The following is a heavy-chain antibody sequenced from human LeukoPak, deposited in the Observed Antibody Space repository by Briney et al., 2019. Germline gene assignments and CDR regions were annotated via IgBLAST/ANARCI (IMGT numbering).Heavy chain of an antibody. V-gene: IGHV1-2*02. CDR2: INPNSGGT. J-gene: IGHJ4*02. Sequence: GASVKVSCKASGYTFTGYYMHWVRQAPGQGLEWMGWINPNSGGTNYAQKFQGRVTMTRDTSISTAYMEPSRLRSDDTAVYYCARDYYDSSGLRLIDYWGQGTLVTVSS. CDR1: GYTFTGYY. CDR3: ARDYYDSSGLRLIDY. D-gene: IGHD3-22*01.